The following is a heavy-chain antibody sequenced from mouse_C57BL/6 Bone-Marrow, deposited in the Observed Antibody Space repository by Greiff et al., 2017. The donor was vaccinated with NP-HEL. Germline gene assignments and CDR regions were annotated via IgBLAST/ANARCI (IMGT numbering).Heavy chain of an antibody. CDR3: TRSHYDGDYYAMDY. V-gene: IGHV1-15*01. CDR1: GYTFTDYE. J-gene: IGHJ4*01. Sequence: QVQLKQSGAELVRPGASVTLSCKASGYTFTDYEMHWVKQTPVHGLEWIGAIDPETGGTAYNQKFKGKAILTADKSSSTAYMERRSLTSEDSAVYYCTRSHYDGDYYAMDYWGQGTSVTVSS. CDR2: IDPETGGT. D-gene: IGHD2-3*01.